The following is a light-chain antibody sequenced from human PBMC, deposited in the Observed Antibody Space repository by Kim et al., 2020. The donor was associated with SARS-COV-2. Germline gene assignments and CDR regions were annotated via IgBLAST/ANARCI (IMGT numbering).Light chain of an antibody. CDR2: AAS. Sequence: SASVGGRVTITCQASQSIGWFLYWYQQKPGKAPNLLIYAASHLQSGVPSRFSGSGSGTDFTLTITSLQPEDFGTYYCQQTYGTPRTFGGGTKVEI. V-gene: IGKV1-39*01. J-gene: IGKJ4*01. CDR3: QQTYGTPRT. CDR1: QSIGWF.